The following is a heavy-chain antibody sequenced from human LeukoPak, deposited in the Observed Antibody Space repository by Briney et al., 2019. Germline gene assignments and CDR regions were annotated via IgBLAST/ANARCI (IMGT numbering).Heavy chain of an antibody. CDR2: ISAYNGNT. CDR1: GYTFTSYG. D-gene: IGHD2-2*01. V-gene: IGHV1-18*01. CDR3: ARDGVVVVPAARNFDY. Sequence: ASVKVPCKASGYTFTSYGISWVRQAPGQGLEWMGWISAYNGNTNYAQKLQGRVTMTTDTSTSTAYMELRSLRSDDTAVYYCARDGVVVVPAARNFDYWGQGTLVTVSS. J-gene: IGHJ4*02.